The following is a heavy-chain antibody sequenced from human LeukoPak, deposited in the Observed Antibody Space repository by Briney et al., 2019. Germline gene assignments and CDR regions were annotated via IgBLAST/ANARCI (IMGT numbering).Heavy chain of an antibody. CDR2: ISSSSMTV. V-gene: IGHV3-48*04. D-gene: IGHD6-19*01. CDR1: GFTFSAYS. Sequence: GGSLRLSCAASGFTFSAYSMTWVRQAPGKGLEWLSYISSSSMTVYYADSVKGRFTISRDNAKNSLYLPTNSLRAEDTAVYYCAREGGRGWYSGWFDPWGQGTLVTVSS. CDR3: AREGGRGWYSGWFDP. J-gene: IGHJ5*02.